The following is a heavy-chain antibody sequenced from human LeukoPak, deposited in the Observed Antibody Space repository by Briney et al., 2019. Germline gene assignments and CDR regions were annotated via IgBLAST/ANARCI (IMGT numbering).Heavy chain of an antibody. J-gene: IGHJ3*02. CDR2: IGTAGDT. V-gene: IGHV3-13*01. Sequence: GGSLRLSCAASGFTFSSYDMRCVRQATGKGLEWVSAIGTAGDTYYPGSVKGRFTISRENAKNSLYLQMNSLRAGDTAVYYCARGAQGNYYDSSGYYPPHAFDIWGQGTMVTVSS. D-gene: IGHD3-22*01. CDR3: ARGAQGNYYDSSGYYPPHAFDI. CDR1: GFTFSSYD.